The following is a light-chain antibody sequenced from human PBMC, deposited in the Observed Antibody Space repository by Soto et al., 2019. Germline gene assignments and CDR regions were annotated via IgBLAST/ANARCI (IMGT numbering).Light chain of an antibody. CDR2: DVS. J-gene: IGLJ2*01. V-gene: IGLV2-14*01. CDR1: SGDIGDYKY. CDR3: SSYTSTNFVI. Sequence: QSALTQPASVSGSPGQSNTISCTGSSGDIGDYKYVSWYKQHPGKAPKLMIYDVSNRPSGVSNRFSASKSGNTASLTISGLQAEDEADYYCSSYTSTNFVIFGGGTKLTVL.